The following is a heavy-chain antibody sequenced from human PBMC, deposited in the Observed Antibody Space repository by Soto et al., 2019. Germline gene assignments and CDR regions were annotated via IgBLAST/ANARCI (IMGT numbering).Heavy chain of an antibody. CDR2: IRGRAYSATT. CDR3: TRAAHPLWEISQYYFDS. J-gene: IGHJ4*02. V-gene: IGHV3-49*03. D-gene: IGHD6-6*01. Sequence: GGSLRLSCTASGFTFGGYAMGWIRQAPGKGLEWVAFIRGRAYSATTEYAASVKGRFTISRDDSKSIAYLQMNSLKTEDTAVYYCTRAAHPLWEISQYYFDSWGPGTLVTVSS. CDR1: GFTFGGYA.